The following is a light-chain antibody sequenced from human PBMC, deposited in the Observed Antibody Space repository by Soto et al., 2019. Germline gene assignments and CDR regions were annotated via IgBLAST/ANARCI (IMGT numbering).Light chain of an antibody. V-gene: IGLV2-14*01. CDR3: SSYTATSTLPI. Sequence: QSVLTQPASVSGSPGQSITISCTGTSSDVGGYNYVSWYQHYPGKAPQLMIFEVSYRASGVSNRFSGSKSGNTASLTISGLQAEDEADYYCSSYTATSTLPIFGTGTKVTVL. J-gene: IGLJ1*01. CDR2: EVS. CDR1: SSDVGGYNY.